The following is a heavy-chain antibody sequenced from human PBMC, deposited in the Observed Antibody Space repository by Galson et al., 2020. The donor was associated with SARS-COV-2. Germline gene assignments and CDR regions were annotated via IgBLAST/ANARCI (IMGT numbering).Heavy chain of an antibody. CDR1: GFTSSSYA. CDR2: ISGSGGST. CDR3: AKGGGGSHLYYFDY. J-gene: IGHJ4*02. Sequence: GGSLRLSCAASGFTSSSYAMSWVRQAPGKGLEWVSAISGSGGSTYYADSVKGRLTISRDNSKNTLHLQMNSLRAEDTAVYYCAKGGGGSHLYYFDYWGQGTLVTVSS. V-gene: IGHV3-23*01. D-gene: IGHD1-26*01.